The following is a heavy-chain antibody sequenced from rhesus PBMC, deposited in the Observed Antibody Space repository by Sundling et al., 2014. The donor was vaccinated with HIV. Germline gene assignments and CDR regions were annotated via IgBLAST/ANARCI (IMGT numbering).Heavy chain of an antibody. CDR2: ISYDGGKK. CDR1: GFTFSSYG. D-gene: IGHD6-31*01. CDR3: ARDVWAAAGPSGFDY. Sequence: EVQLVESGGGLVQPGGSLRLSCAASGFTFSSYGMHWVRQAPGKGLEWMAVISYDGGKKYYTDSVKDRFTISRDSSKNMLYLQVSNLKLGDTAVYYCARDVWAAAGPSGFDYWGQGVLVTVSS. V-gene: IGHV3-54*02. J-gene: IGHJ4*01.